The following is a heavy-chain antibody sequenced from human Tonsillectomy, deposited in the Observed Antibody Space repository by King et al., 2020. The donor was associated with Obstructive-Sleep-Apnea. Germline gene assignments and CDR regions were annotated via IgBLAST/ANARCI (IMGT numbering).Heavy chain of an antibody. V-gene: IGHV3-21*01. Sequence: VQLVESGGGLVKPGGSLRLSCAASGFSFSSYNMNWVRQAPGKGLEWVSGISRSSSFIYYADSVKGRFTISRDNVKKSLCLQMNSLRAEDTAVYFCAREFIEDYGDQGVDFWGQGTLVTVSS. CDR1: GFSFSSYN. CDR3: AREFIEDYGDQGVDF. J-gene: IGHJ4*02. CDR2: ISRSSSFI. D-gene: IGHD4-17*01.